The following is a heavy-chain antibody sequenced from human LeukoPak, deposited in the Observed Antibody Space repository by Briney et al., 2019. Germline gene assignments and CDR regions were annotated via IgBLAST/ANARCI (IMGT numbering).Heavy chain of an antibody. CDR3: ARDPRRIRSYGSGVNYYGSGSYYKIDAFDI. Sequence: SETLSLTCAVYGGSFSGYYWSWIRQPPGKGLEWIGSIYHSGSTYYNPSLKSRVTISVDTSKNQFSLKLSSVTAADTAVYYCARDPRRIRSYGSGVNYYGSGSYYKIDAFDIWGQGTMVTVSS. D-gene: IGHD3-10*01. V-gene: IGHV4-34*01. CDR2: IYHSGST. CDR1: GGSFSGYY. J-gene: IGHJ3*02.